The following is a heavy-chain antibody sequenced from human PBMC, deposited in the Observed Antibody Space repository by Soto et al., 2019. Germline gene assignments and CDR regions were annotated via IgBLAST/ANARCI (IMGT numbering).Heavy chain of an antibody. J-gene: IGHJ6*02. V-gene: IGHV3-30-3*01. D-gene: IGHD3-3*01. CDR3: ARDVRFLEWPGHGGMDV. Sequence: PGGSLRLSCAASGFTFSSYAMHWVRQAPGKGLEWVAVISYDGSNKYYADSVKGRFTISRDNSKNTLYLQMNSLRAEDTAVYYCARDVRFLEWPGHGGMDVWGQGTTVTVSS. CDR1: GFTFSSYA. CDR2: ISYDGSNK.